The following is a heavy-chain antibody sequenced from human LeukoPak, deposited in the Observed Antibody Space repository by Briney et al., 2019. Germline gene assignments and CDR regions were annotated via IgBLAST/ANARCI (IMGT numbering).Heavy chain of an antibody. V-gene: IGHV3-48*04. CDR1: GFTFSSYS. CDR3: ARTAAGYVSGSYYHDY. Sequence: GGSLRLSCAASGFTFSSYSMNWVRQAPGKGLEWVSYISSSSSSIYYADSVKGRFTILRDNAKNSLYLQRNSLRAEDTAVYYCARTAAGYVSGSYYHDYWGQATLVTVSS. CDR2: ISSSSSSI. J-gene: IGHJ4*02. D-gene: IGHD3-10*01.